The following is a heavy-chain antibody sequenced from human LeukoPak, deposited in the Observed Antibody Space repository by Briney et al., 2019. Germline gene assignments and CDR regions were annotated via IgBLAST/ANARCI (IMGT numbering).Heavy chain of an antibody. CDR3: ATPDDYDSSGVSGGAFDI. V-gene: IGHV1-24*01. J-gene: IGHJ3*02. CDR1: GYTLTELS. D-gene: IGHD3-22*01. CDR2: FDPEDGET. Sequence: ASVKVSCKVSGYTLTELSMHWVRQAPGKGLEWMGGFDPEDGETIYAQKFQGRVTMTEDTSTGTAYMELSSLRSEDTAVYYCATPDDYDSSGVSGGAFDIWGQGTMVTVSS.